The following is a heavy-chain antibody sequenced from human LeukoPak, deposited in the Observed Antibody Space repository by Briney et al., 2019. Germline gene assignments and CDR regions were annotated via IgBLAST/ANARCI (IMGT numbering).Heavy chain of an antibody. CDR3: AKVYSIAVAGTDLYYFDH. D-gene: IGHD6-19*01. CDR1: GFTFSSYA. Sequence: GGSLRLSCAASGFTFSSYAMNWVRQAPGKGLEWVSAISGSGGSTYYADSVKGRFAISRDNSKNTLYLQMNSLTAEDTAVYYCAKVYSIAVAGTDLYYFDHWGQGTLVTVSS. J-gene: IGHJ4*02. CDR2: ISGSGGST. V-gene: IGHV3-23*01.